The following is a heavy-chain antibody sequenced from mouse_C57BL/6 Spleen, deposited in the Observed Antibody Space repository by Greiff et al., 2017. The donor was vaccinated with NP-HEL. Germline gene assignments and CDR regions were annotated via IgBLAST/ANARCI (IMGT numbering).Heavy chain of an antibody. D-gene: IGHD1-1*01. CDR1: GYTFTSYW. CDR2: IDPSDSYT. CDR3: ARDDYYDSSHYYAMDY. V-gene: IGHV1-50*01. Sequence: QVQLQQPGAELVKPGASVKLSCKASGYTFTSYWMQWVKQRPGQGLEWIGEIDPSDSYTNYNQKFKGKVTLPVDQSSSTAYMQLSSLTSEDSAVSYCARDDYYDSSHYYAMDYWGQGTSVTVSS. J-gene: IGHJ4*01.